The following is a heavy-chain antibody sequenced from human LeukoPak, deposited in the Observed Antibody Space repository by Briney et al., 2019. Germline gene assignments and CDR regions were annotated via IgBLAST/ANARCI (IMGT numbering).Heavy chain of an antibody. J-gene: IGHJ4*02. CDR3: ARVTSGATIDY. V-gene: IGHV4-61*02. D-gene: IGHD1-26*01. CDR1: GGSISSSSYY. CDR2: IYTSGST. Sequence: SETLSLTCTVSGGSISSSSYYWSWIRQPAGKGLEWIGRIYTSGSTNYNPSLKSRVTISVDTSKNQFSLKLSSVTAADTAVYYCARVTSGATIDYWGQGTLVTVSS.